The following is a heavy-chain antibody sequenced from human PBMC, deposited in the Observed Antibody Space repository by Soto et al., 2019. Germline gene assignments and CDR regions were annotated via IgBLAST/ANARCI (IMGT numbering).Heavy chain of an antibody. CDR3: ARHDVPAAFDY. D-gene: IGHD2-2*01. Sequence: PSATLSLTCTVSGGSISSSSYYWGWIRQPPGKGLEWIGSIYYSGSTYYNPSLKSRVTISVDTSKNQFSLKLSSVTAADTAVYYCARHDVPAAFDYWGQGTLVTVSS. V-gene: IGHV4-39*01. J-gene: IGHJ4*02. CDR1: GGSISSSSYY. CDR2: IYYSGST.